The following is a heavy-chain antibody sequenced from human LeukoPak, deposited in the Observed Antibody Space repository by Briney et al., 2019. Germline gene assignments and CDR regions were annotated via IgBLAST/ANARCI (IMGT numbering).Heavy chain of an antibody. CDR1: GFTFSSYA. Sequence: GGSLRLSCAASGFTFSSYAMHWVRQAPGKGLEWVAVISYDGSNKYYADSVKGRFTISRDNSKNTLYLQMNSLRAEDTAVYYCARGVVTDTAMGPDYWGQGTLVTVSS. D-gene: IGHD5-18*01. V-gene: IGHV3-30-3*01. CDR2: ISYDGSNK. CDR3: ARGVVTDTAMGPDY. J-gene: IGHJ4*02.